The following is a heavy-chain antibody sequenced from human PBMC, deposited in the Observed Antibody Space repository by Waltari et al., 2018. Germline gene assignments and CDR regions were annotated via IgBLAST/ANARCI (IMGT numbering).Heavy chain of an antibody. CDR1: GFTFSSYS. J-gene: IGHJ4*02. Sequence: EVQLVESGGGLVQPGGSLRLSCAASGFTFSSYSMNWVRQAPGKGLEWVSYISSSSSTIYYAESGKGRFTISRDNAKNSLYLQMNSLRAEDTAVYYCARGWLGLAYWGQGTLVTVSS. D-gene: IGHD6-19*01. CDR2: ISSSSSTI. V-gene: IGHV3-48*01. CDR3: ARGWLGLAY.